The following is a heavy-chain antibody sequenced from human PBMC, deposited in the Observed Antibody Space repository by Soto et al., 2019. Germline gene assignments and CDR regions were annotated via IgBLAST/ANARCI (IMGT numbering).Heavy chain of an antibody. CDR3: ASDLVGASDSYGLDV. CDR1: GFTFSNYG. V-gene: IGHV3-33*01. Sequence: PGWSLRLSCAASGFTFSNYGMHWFRQAPGKGLEWVAIIWHDGNNKYYTDSVRGRFIISRDNSKNRLYLQMNSLRAEDTAVYYCASDLVGASDSYGLDVWGQGTPVTVSS. J-gene: IGHJ6*02. D-gene: IGHD1-26*01. CDR2: IWHDGNNK.